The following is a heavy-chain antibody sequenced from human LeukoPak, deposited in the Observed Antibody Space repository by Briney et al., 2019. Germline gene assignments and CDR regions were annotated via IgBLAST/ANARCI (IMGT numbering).Heavy chain of an antibody. Sequence: GGSLRLSCSASGFVFSIYTMYWVRQAPGKGPEYVSTISGSGNGFSIYYADSVKGRFTISRDDSKSILYLQMNGLRSEDTAVYYCVKDFGRVRGTPDSWGQGTLVTVSS. CDR3: VKDFGRVRGTPDS. V-gene: IGHV3-64D*06. CDR2: ISGSGNGFSI. J-gene: IGHJ4*02. CDR1: GFVFSIYT. D-gene: IGHD3-16*01.